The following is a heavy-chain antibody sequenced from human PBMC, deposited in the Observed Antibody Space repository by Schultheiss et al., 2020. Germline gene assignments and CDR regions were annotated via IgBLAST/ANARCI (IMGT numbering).Heavy chain of an antibody. Sequence: GGSLRLSCAASGFTFSSYSMNWVRQAPGKGLEWVSYISSSSSTIYYADSVKGRFTISRDNAKNSLYLQMNSLRAEDTAVYYCAADYEKNGGYFDWLSNYYYYYMDVWGKGTTVNVYS. CDR3: AADYEKNGGYFDWLSNYYYYYMDV. V-gene: IGHV3-48*04. CDR1: GFTFSSYS. CDR2: ISSSSSTI. D-gene: IGHD3-9*01. J-gene: IGHJ6*03.